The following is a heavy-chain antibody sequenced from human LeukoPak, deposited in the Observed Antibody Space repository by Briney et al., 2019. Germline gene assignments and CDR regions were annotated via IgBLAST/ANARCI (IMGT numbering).Heavy chain of an antibody. D-gene: IGHD4-23*01. CDR3: ARDTDYGGLD. J-gene: IGHJ4*02. V-gene: IGHV3-7*01. CDR1: GFTFSSYA. Sequence: GGSLRLSCAASGFTFSSYAMHWVRQAPGKGLEWVANIKQDGSEKYYVDSVKGRFTISRDNAKNSLYLQMNSLRAEDTAVYYCARDTDYGGLDWGQGTLVTVSS. CDR2: IKQDGSEK.